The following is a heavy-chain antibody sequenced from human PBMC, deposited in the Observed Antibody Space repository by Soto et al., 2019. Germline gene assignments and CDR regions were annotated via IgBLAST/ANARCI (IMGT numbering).Heavy chain of an antibody. CDR1: GGSFSGYY. CDR2: INHSGST. V-gene: IGHV4-34*01. J-gene: IGHJ4*02. Sequence: SETLSLTCAVYGGSFSGYYWSWIRQPPGKGLEWIGEINHSGSTNYNPSLKSRVTISVDTSKNQFSLKLSSVTAADTAVYYCARVLRVRGYSYGSYYFDYWGQGTLVTVS. CDR3: ARVLRVRGYSYGSYYFDY. D-gene: IGHD5-18*01.